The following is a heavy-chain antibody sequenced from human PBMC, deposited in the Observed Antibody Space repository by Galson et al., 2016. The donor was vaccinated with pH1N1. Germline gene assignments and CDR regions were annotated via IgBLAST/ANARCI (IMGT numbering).Heavy chain of an antibody. CDR2: IFPGDSDT. CDR3: ARRLGHSNGYYLRDAFDV. J-gene: IGHJ3*01. D-gene: IGHD5-18*01. CDR1: GYSFTNYW. Sequence: QSGAEVKKAGESLKISCKGSGYSFTNYWIGWVRQAPGRGLEWMGIIFPGDSDTKYSPSFQGQVTISVDKSITNAYLQLSSLKASDTAMYYCARRLGHSNGYYLRDAFDVWGQGTMVIVSS. V-gene: IGHV5-51*03.